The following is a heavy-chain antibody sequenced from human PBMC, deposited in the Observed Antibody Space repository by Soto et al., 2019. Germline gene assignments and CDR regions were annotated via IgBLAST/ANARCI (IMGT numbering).Heavy chain of an antibody. Sequence: GGSLRLSCRTSGFTFSSYGMHWVRQAPGKGPEWVAFISNDGSKTDYADSVKGRFTVSRDNPKNTLFLQMNSLRGEDTAVYYCASLRGPRSYFDYWGQGTLVTVSS. CDR2: ISNDGSKT. D-gene: IGHD4-17*01. V-gene: IGHV3-33*05. CDR1: GFTFSSYG. J-gene: IGHJ4*02. CDR3: ASLRGPRSYFDY.